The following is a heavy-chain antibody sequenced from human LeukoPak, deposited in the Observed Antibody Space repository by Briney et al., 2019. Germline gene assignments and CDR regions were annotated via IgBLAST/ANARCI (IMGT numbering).Heavy chain of an antibody. J-gene: IGHJ6*03. CDR3: ARGGSITYYYYYMDV. D-gene: IGHD1-14*01. Sequence: SETLSPTCTVTGGSISSYYWSWIRQPAGKGLEWIGRIYTSGSTNYNPSLKSRVTISVDKSKNQFSLKLSSVTAADTAVYYCARGGSITYYYYYMDVWGKGTTVTVSS. CDR2: IYTSGST. V-gene: IGHV4-4*07. CDR1: GGSISSYY.